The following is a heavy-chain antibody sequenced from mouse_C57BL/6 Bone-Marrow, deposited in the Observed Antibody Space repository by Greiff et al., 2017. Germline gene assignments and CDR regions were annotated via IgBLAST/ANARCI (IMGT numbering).Heavy chain of an antibody. CDR2: IYPRSGNT. Sequence: QVHVKQSGAELARPGASVKLSCKASGYTFTSYGISWVKQRTGQGLEWIGEIYPRSGNTYYNEKFKGKATLTADKSSSTAYMELRSLTSEDSAVYFCAGGYYGSRGYWCQGTTLTVSS. D-gene: IGHD1-1*01. CDR3: AGGYYGSRGY. V-gene: IGHV1-81*01. CDR1: GYTFTSYG. J-gene: IGHJ2*01.